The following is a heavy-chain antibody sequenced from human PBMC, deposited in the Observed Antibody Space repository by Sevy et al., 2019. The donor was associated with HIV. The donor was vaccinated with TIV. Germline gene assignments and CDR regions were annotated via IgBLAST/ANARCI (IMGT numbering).Heavy chain of an antibody. CDR2: IRNKADSYTT. V-gene: IGHV3-72*01. CDR1: GFTFSDHY. Sequence: GGSLRLSCAASGFTFSDHYMEWVRQAPGKGLEWVGRIRNKADSYTTEYAASVEGRFTISRDDSKNSLYLLMNSLKTEDTAMYYCATHAGIAAAGRVFDYWGQGTLVTVSS. J-gene: IGHJ4*02. CDR3: ATHAGIAAAGRVFDY. D-gene: IGHD6-13*01.